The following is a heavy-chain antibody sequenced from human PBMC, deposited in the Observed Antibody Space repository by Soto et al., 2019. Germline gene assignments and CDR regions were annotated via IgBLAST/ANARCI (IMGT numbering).Heavy chain of an antibody. V-gene: IGHV3-21*01. CDR3: ARGDSSTIGLMYY. CDR2: ISSSSSYI. CDR1: GFTFSSYS. J-gene: IGHJ4*02. Sequence: VGSLRLSCAASGFTFSSYSMNWVRQAPGKGLEWVSSISSSSSYIYYADSVKGRFTISRDNAKNSLYLQMNSLRAEDTAVYYCARGDSSTIGLMYYWGQGTLVTVSS. D-gene: IGHD6-19*01.